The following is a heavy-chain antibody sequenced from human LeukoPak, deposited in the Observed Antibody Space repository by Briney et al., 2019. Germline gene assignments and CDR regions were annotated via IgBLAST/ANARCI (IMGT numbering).Heavy chain of an antibody. CDR1: GFTFSDYY. D-gene: IGHD5/OR15-5a*01. Sequence: PGGSLRLSCAASGFTFSDYYMSWIRQAPGKGLEWVSYISSSGSTIYYADSVKGRFTISRDNAKNSLFLQMSSLRAEDTAVYYCASPSSVYAYFDYWGQGTLVTVSS. J-gene: IGHJ4*02. CDR3: ASPSSVYAYFDY. CDR2: ISSSGSTI. V-gene: IGHV3-11*04.